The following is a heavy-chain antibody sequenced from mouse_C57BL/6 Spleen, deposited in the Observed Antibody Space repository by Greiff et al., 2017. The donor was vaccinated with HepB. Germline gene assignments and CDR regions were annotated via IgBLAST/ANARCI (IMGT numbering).Heavy chain of an antibody. CDR1: GFTFSDYG. Sequence: DVKLVESGGGLVKPGGSLKLSCAASGFTFSDYGMPWVRQAPEKGLEWVAYISSGSSTIYYADTVKGRFTISRDNAKNTLFLQMTSLRSEDTAMYYCARGGVYYGNYGADYWGQGTTLTVSS. D-gene: IGHD2-1*01. J-gene: IGHJ2*01. CDR3: ARGGVYYGNYGADY. CDR2: ISSGSSTI. V-gene: IGHV5-17*01.